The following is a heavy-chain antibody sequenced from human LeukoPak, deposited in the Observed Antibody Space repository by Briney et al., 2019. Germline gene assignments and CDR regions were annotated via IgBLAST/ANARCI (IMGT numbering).Heavy chain of an antibody. CDR3: ARSAMIVVTYYFDY. Sequence: ASVKVSCKASGYTFTSYGISWVRQAPGQGLEWMGGIIPIFGTANYAQKFQGRVTITADESTSAAYMELSSLRSEDTAVYYCARSAMIVVTYYFDYWGQGTLVTVSS. D-gene: IGHD3-22*01. CDR2: IIPIFGTA. CDR1: GYTFTSYG. J-gene: IGHJ4*02. V-gene: IGHV1-69*13.